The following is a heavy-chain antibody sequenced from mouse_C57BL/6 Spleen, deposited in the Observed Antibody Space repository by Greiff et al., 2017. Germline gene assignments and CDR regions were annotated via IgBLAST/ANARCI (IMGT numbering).Heavy chain of an antibody. CDR2: FYPGSGSI. V-gene: IGHV1-62-2*01. CDR3: ARHEDRPFITTGAMDY. J-gene: IGHJ4*01. CDR1: GYTFTEYT. Sequence: QVQLKESGAELVKPGASVKLSCKASGYTFTEYTIHWVKQRSGQGLEWIGWFYPGSGSIKYNEKFKDKATLTADKSSSTVYMELSRLTSEDSAVYFCARHEDRPFITTGAMDYWGQGTSVTVSS. D-gene: IGHD1-1*01.